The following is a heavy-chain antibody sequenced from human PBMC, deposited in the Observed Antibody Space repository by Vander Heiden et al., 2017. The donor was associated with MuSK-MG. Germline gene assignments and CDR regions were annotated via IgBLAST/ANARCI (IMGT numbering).Heavy chain of an antibody. CDR2: VSYDGTKK. J-gene: IGHJ5*02. V-gene: IGHV3-30*18. CDR1: GFHFSNYG. D-gene: IGHD3-16*01. Sequence: QVQLVESGGRVVQSEGSLRLSCVTSGFHFSNYGIHRARPAPGEGREWAAVVSYDGTKKYYADSVKGRFTVSRDDSKKSVFLQMNSLRPEDTAVYYCAKDTDNYEGFDPWGQGTLVTVSS. CDR3: AKDTDNYEGFDP.